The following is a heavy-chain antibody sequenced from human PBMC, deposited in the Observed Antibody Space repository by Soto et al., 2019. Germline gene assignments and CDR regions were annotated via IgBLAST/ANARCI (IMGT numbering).Heavy chain of an antibody. J-gene: IGHJ4*02. D-gene: IGHD3-22*01. V-gene: IGHV3-21*01. Sequence: GGSLRLSCAASGFTFSSSSMNWVRQAPGRGLEWVSSIGSSGNFIYYADSLKGRFTISRDNAKNSLYLQMNSLRAEDTAVYYCARLYDSSGYYYFDYWGQGTLVTVSS. CDR1: GFTFSSSS. CDR2: IGSSGNFI. CDR3: ARLYDSSGYYYFDY.